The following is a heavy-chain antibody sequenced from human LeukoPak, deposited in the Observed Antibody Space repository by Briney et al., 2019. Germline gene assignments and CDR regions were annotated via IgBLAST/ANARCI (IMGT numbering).Heavy chain of an antibody. D-gene: IGHD2-21*01. J-gene: IGHJ3*02. Sequence: ASVKFSCKASGYTFTGYYMHWVRQAPGQGLEWMGWINPNSGGTNYAQKFQGRVTMTRDTSISTAYMELSRLRSDDTAVYYCASGYCGGDCLSDAFDIWGQGTMVTVSS. CDR2: INPNSGGT. V-gene: IGHV1-2*02. CDR1: GYTFTGYY. CDR3: ASGYCGGDCLSDAFDI.